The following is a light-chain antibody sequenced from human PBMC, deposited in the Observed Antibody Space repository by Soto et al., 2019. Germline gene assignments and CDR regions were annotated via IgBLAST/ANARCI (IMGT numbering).Light chain of an antibody. V-gene: IGLV2-8*01. J-gene: IGLJ1*01. CDR3: AAWDDSLNGYV. Sequence: QSVLTQPPSASGSPGQSVTISCTGTSSDVGGYHYVSWYQQHPGKAPKLMIHEVTKRPSGVPDRFSGSKSGNTASLTVSGLQGEDEADYYCAAWDDSLNGYVFGTGTKLTVL. CDR2: EVT. CDR1: SSDVGGYHY.